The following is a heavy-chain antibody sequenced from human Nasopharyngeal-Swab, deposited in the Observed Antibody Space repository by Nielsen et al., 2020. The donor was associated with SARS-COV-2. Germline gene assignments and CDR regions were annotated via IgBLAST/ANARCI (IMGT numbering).Heavy chain of an antibody. V-gene: IGHV3-7*03. D-gene: IGHD3-9*01. CDR2: IKQDGSEK. CDR1: GFTFSSYW. Sequence: GGSLRLSCAASGFTFSSYWMSWVRQAPGKGLEWVANIKQDGSEKYYVDSVRGRFTISRDNAKNSLSLVMTSLRTDDTAVYYCAGGTGWLTDSWGQGTLVTVSS. J-gene: IGHJ4*02. CDR3: AGGTGWLTDS.